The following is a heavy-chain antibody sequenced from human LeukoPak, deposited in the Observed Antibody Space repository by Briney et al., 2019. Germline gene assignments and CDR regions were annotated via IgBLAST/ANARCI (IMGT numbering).Heavy chain of an antibody. CDR3: ARGRSYCSSTSCYLVY. Sequence: GGSLRLSCAASGFTFSSYSMNWVRQAPGKGLEWVSYISSSSTIYYADSVKGRFTISRDNAKNSLYLQMNSLRAEDTAVYYCARGRSYCSSTSCYLVYWGQGTLVTVSS. D-gene: IGHD2-2*01. CDR2: ISSSSTI. CDR1: GFTFSSYS. V-gene: IGHV3-48*01. J-gene: IGHJ4*02.